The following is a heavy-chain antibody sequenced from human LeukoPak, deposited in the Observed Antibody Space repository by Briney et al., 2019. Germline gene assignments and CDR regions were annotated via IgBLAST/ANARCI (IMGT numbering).Heavy chain of an antibody. CDR1: GFTFSSYW. D-gene: IGHD6-6*01. V-gene: IGHV3-7*01. CDR3: ARGLSGYSSSLGY. CDR2: IKQDGSEK. Sequence: GGSLRLSCAASGFTFSSYWMSWVRQAPGKGLEWVANIKQDGSEKNYVDSVKGRFTSSRDNAKNTLYLQMNSLRAEDTAVYYCARGLSGYSSSLGYWGQGTLVTVSS. J-gene: IGHJ4*02.